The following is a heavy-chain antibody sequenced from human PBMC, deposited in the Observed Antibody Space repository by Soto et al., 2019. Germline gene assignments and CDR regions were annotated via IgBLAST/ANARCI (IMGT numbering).Heavy chain of an antibody. CDR1: GGSISSSSYY. V-gene: IGHV4-39*01. D-gene: IGHD3-10*01. Sequence: SETLSLTCTVSGGSISSSSYYWGWIRQPPGKGLEWIGSIYYSGSTYYNPSLKSRVTISVDTPKNQFSLKLSSVTAADTAVYYCARPMVRGVIGYWGQGTLVTVSS. CDR3: ARPMVRGVIGY. J-gene: IGHJ4*02. CDR2: IYYSGST.